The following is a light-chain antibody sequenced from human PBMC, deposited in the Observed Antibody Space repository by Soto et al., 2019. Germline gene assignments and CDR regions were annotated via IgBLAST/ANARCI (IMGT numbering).Light chain of an antibody. Sequence: DLQMTQSPSTLPASVGDRVTIPCRASQSISNWLAWYQQKPGTAPKVLIYHASNLQRGVPSRFSGSGSGTEFTLIISNLQPDDFATYYCQQFKDYVWTFGQGTKVDIK. J-gene: IGKJ1*01. CDR2: HAS. CDR1: QSISNW. V-gene: IGKV1-5*01. CDR3: QQFKDYVWT.